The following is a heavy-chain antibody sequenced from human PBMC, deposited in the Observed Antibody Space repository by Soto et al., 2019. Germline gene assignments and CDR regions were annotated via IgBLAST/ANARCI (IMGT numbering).Heavy chain of an antibody. V-gene: IGHV3-11*01. Sequence: PGGSLRLSCAASGFTFSDYYMSWIRQAPGKGLEWVSYISSSGSTIYYADSVKGRFTISRDNAKNSLYLQMNSLRAEDTAVYYCARDRERWLQSDAFDIWGQGTMVTVSS. CDR1: GFTFSDYY. J-gene: IGHJ3*02. D-gene: IGHD5-12*01. CDR2: ISSSGSTI. CDR3: ARDRERWLQSDAFDI.